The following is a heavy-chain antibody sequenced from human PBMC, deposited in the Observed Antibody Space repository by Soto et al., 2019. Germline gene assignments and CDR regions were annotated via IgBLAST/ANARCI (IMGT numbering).Heavy chain of an antibody. V-gene: IGHV1-3*01. D-gene: IGHD6-6*01. J-gene: IGHJ5*02. CDR3: ARAPRIAAHPGLGYNCFNP. CDR2: INAGNGNT. Sequence: QVQLVQSGAEVKKPGASVKVSCKASGYTFTSYAMPRVRQAPGQRLEWMGWINAGNGNTKYSQKFQGRVTLTRDTSASTAYMELSSLRSEDTAVYYCARAPRIAAHPGLGYNCFNPWGQGTLVTVCS. CDR1: GYTFTSYA.